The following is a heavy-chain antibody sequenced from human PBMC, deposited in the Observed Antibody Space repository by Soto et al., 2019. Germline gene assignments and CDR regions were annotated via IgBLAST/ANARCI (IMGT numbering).Heavy chain of an antibody. V-gene: IGHV3-30-3*01. J-gene: IGHJ4*02. CDR3: ARAGYSGYVNVRWWSGYFDC. CDR1: GFTFSSYA. D-gene: IGHD5-12*01. Sequence: QVQLVESGGGVVQPGRSLRLSCAASGFTFSSYAMHWVRQAPGKGLEWVAVISYDGSNKYYADSVKGRFTISRDNSRNTLDLQMNSLRPEDTAVYYCARAGYSGYVNVRWWSGYFDCWGQGTLVTVSS. CDR2: ISYDGSNK.